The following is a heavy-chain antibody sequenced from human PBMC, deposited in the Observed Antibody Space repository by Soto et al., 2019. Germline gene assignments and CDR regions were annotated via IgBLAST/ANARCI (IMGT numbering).Heavy chain of an antibody. J-gene: IGHJ5*02. V-gene: IGHV1-2*02. Sequence: QVHLVQSGAEVKKPGASVKVSCKASGYSFTDYYMHWVRQTPGQGLEWMGGINTKTGGTNYAQRVQGRVTMTGDTSINTAYMELSRLRSDDTAVYYCARVGPTGGFDPWGQGTVVTVSS. CDR2: INTKTGGT. CDR3: ARVGPTGGFDP. CDR1: GYSFTDYY. D-gene: IGHD1-26*01.